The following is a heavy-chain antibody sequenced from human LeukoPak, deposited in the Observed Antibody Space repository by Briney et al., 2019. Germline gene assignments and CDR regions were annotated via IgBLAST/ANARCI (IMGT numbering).Heavy chain of an antibody. CDR1: GGTFSSYA. V-gene: IGHV1-69*13. J-gene: IGHJ4*02. CDR2: IIPIFGTA. D-gene: IGHD3-22*01. Sequence: ASVTVSCKASGGTFSSYAISWVRQAPGQGLEWMGGIIPIFGTANYAQKFQGRVTITADESTSTAYMELSSLRSEDTAVYYCARSPRPQRWTMIVVVTTYFDYWGQGTLVTVSS. CDR3: ARSPRPQRWTMIVVVTTYFDY.